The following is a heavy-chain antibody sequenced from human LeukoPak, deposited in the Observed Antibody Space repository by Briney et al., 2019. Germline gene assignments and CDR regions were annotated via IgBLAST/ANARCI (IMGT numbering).Heavy chain of an antibody. CDR1: GYTFTSYG. V-gene: IGHV1-18*01. CDR3: ARDRFIYDILTGYYNPFDY. D-gene: IGHD3-9*01. J-gene: IGHJ4*02. Sequence: AASVKVSCKASGYTFTSYGISWVRQAPGQGLEWMGWISAYNGNTNYAQKLQGRVTMTTDTSTSTAYMELRSLRSDDTAVYYCARDRFIYDILTGYYNPFDYWGQGTLVTVSS. CDR2: ISAYNGNT.